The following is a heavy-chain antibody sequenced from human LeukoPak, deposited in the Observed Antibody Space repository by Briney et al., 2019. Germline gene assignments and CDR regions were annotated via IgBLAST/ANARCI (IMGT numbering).Heavy chain of an antibody. CDR2: ISYDGSNK. Sequence: PGRSLRLSCAASGFTFSSYAMHGVRQAPGKGLEWVAVISYDGSNKYYADSVKGRFTISRDNSKNTLYLQMNSLRAEDTAVYYCARGPGAPGVDYWGQGTLVTVSS. V-gene: IGHV3-30-3*01. CDR3: ARGPGAPGVDY. CDR1: GFTFSSYA. D-gene: IGHD1-26*01. J-gene: IGHJ4*02.